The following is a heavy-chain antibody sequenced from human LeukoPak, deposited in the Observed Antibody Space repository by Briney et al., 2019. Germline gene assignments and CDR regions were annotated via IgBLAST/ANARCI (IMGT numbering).Heavy chain of an antibody. Sequence: GGSLRLSCAASGFTFSDYYMSWIRQAPGKGVEWVSYISSSGSTIYYADSVNARFTISSANAKNSLYLQMNSLRAKHTAVYYCATDPNLGYCSSTSCSTADYWGQGTLVTVSP. CDR1: GFTFSDYY. CDR2: ISSSGSTI. V-gene: IGHV3-11*01. J-gene: IGHJ4*02. CDR3: ATDPNLGYCSSTSCSTADY. D-gene: IGHD2-2*01.